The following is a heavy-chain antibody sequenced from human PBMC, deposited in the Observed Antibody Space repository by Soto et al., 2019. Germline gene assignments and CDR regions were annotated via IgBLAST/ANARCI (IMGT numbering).Heavy chain of an antibody. J-gene: IGHJ6*02. D-gene: IGHD2-2*01. CDR2: FFIGGNT. CDR1: GGSISSSTYY. Sequence: PSETLSLTCTVSGGSISSSTYYWGWMRQPPGKGLEWIASFFIGGNTYYNPSLKSRVTISVDKSKNQFSLKLSSVTAADTAVYYCARVVGGYYYGMDVWGQGTTVTVSS. V-gene: IGHV4-39*07. CDR3: ARVVGGYYYGMDV.